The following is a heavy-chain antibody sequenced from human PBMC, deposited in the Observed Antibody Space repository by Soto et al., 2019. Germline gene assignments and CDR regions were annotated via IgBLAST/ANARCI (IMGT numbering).Heavy chain of an antibody. CDR3: ARGRERPYWGGDCYSRLHRYPQKNFYY. D-gene: IGHD2-21*02. J-gene: IGHJ4*02. V-gene: IGHV3-30-3*01. CDR1: GFTFSSYA. Sequence: QVQLVESGGGVVQPGRSLRLSCAASGFTFSSYAMHWVRQAPGKGLEWVAVISYDGSNKYYADSVKGRFTISRDNSKNTRYMKMNRQRVEDMGGYYCARGRERPYWGGDCYSRLHRYPQKNFYYWGQGTLVTVSS. CDR2: ISYDGSNK.